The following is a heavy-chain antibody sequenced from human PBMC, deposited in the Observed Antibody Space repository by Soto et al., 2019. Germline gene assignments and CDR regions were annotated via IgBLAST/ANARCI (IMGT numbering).Heavy chain of an antibody. V-gene: IGHV1-69*13. Sequence: SVKVSCKASGGTLSSYAISWVRQAPGQGLEWMGGIIPIFGTANYAQKFQGRVTITADESTSTAYMELSSLRSEDTAVYYCATSISGHSYGPRGGYYNWFDPWGQGTLVTVSS. D-gene: IGHD5-18*01. CDR1: GGTLSSYA. CDR2: IIPIFGTA. CDR3: ATSISGHSYGPRGGYYNWFDP. J-gene: IGHJ5*02.